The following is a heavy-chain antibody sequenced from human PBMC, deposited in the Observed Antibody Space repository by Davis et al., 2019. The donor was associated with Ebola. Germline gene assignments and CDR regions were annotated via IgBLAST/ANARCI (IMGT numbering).Heavy chain of an antibody. J-gene: IGHJ4*02. D-gene: IGHD4-11*01. CDR1: GFTFSSYA. CDR3: AKDEVYSSHFDY. V-gene: IGHV3-23*01. CDR2: ISGIGSGGKT. Sequence: GGSLRLSCEASGFTFSSYAMSWVRQAPGRGLEWVSSISGIGSGGKTFYADSVKGRFTVSRDNSKNMLFLQMHSLRVEDTAVYYCAKDEVYSSHFDYWGQGVLVAVSA.